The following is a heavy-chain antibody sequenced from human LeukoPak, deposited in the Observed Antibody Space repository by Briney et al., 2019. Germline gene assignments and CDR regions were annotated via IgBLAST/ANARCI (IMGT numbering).Heavy chain of an antibody. J-gene: IGHJ4*02. CDR2: IIPIFGTA. CDR1: GGTFSSYA. D-gene: IGHD3-22*01. CDR3: ATYKTDYYDSSGYYSDLWLFDY. V-gene: IGHV1-69*05. Sequence: ASVKVSCKASGGTFSSYAISWVRQAPGQGLEWMGGIIPIFGTANYAQKFQGRVTITTDESTSTAYMELSSLRSEDTAVYYCATYKTDYYDSSGYYSDLWLFDYWGQGTLVTVSS.